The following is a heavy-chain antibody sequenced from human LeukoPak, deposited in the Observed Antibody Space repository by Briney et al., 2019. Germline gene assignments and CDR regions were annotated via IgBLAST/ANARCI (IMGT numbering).Heavy chain of an antibody. D-gene: IGHD3-22*01. CDR2: ISVSGGSI. J-gene: IGHJ5*02. Sequence: AGSLRLSCAASGFTFSNYALHWVRHAPGKGLEWVSGISVSGGSIYYADSVTGRFTISRDNSKDTLYLQMNSLRVEDTALYYCARPFRQFDSSSSYYSFDLWGRGTVVTVSS. CDR3: ARPFRQFDSSSSYYSFDL. CDR1: GFTFSNYA. V-gene: IGHV3-23*01.